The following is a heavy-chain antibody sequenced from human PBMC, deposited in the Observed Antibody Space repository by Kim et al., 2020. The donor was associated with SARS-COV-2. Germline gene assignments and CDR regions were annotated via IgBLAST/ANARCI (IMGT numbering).Heavy chain of an antibody. D-gene: IGHD2-21*02. CDR3: ARDYGGNSAHYYFDY. Sequence: GGSLRLSCAASGFTFSSYAMHWVRQAPGKGLEWVAVISYDGSDKHNADSVKGRFTISRDNSKNTLYLQMNSLRAEDTAVYYCARDYGGNSAHYYFDYWGPGTLVTVSS. V-gene: IGHV3-30-3*01. J-gene: IGHJ4*02. CDR2: ISYDGSDK. CDR1: GFTFSSYA.